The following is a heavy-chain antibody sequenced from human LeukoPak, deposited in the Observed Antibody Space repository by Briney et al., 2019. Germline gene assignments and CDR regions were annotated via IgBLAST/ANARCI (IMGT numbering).Heavy chain of an antibody. Sequence: SETLSLTCTVSGGSISSYYWSWLRQPPGKGLEWIGYIYYSGSTNYNPSLKSRVTISVDTSKKQFSLKLSSVTAADTAVYYCASSIAARPDTLGYWGQGTLVTVSS. V-gene: IGHV4-59*01. CDR1: GGSISSYY. J-gene: IGHJ4*02. CDR3: ASSIAARPDTLGY. CDR2: IYYSGST. D-gene: IGHD6-6*01.